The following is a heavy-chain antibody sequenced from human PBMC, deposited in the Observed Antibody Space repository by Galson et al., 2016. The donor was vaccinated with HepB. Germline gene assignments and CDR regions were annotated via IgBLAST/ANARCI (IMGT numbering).Heavy chain of an antibody. J-gene: IGHJ5*02. CDR1: GGSFSGYY. CDR2: IDHSGSS. V-gene: IGHV4-34*01. Sequence: TLSLTCAASGGSFSGYYWSWIRQPPGKGLEWIGEIDHSGSSNFNPSPKSRVTMSVDTSKNQSSLKLSSVTAADTAMYYCATLKLRTGGDAWGQGSLVTVSS. CDR3: ATLKLRTGGDA. D-gene: IGHD3-3*01.